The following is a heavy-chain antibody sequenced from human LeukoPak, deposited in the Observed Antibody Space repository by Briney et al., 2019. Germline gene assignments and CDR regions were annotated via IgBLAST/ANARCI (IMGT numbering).Heavy chain of an antibody. J-gene: IGHJ4*02. V-gene: IGHV3-15*01. Sequence: GGSLRLSCAASGFTFSNAWMSWVRQAPGKGLEWDGRIKSKTDGGTTDYAAPVKGRFTISRDDSKNTLYLQMSSLKTEDTAVYYCTTDLAVTRNYWGQGTLVTVSS. CDR3: TTDLAVTRNY. D-gene: IGHD4-17*01. CDR2: IKSKTDGGTT. CDR1: GFTFSNAW.